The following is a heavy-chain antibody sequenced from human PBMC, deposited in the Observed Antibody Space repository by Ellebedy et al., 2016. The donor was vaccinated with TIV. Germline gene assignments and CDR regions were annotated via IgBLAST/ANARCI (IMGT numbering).Heavy chain of an antibody. CDR1: GFIFSNYG. D-gene: IGHD3-10*02. V-gene: IGHV3-30*02. CDR2: VWFDETKR. J-gene: IGHJ4*02. Sequence: GGSLRLSCAASGFIFSNYGMHWVREAPGKRLEWVALVWFDETKRFYADSVKDRFIISRDISKNTLYLQMSSLRAEDTAVYYCTCSVAEGDEGLGDFDYWGQGTLVTVSS. CDR3: TCSVAEGDEGLGDFDY.